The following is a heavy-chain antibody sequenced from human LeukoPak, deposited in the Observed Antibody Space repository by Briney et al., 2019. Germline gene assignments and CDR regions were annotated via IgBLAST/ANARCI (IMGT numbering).Heavy chain of an antibody. Sequence: PSETLSLTCAGYGVSFSGYYWSWLRQPPGKGLEWLGEISHSGSTNFNPSRKSRGTISVDTSKTQSSLKLSSVTAADTAVYYCAREGRRDSSTSSLVDPWGQGTLVTVSS. J-gene: IGHJ5*02. V-gene: IGHV4-34*01. CDR1: GVSFSGYY. CDR2: ISHSGST. D-gene: IGHD2-2*01. CDR3: AREGRRDSSTSSLVDP.